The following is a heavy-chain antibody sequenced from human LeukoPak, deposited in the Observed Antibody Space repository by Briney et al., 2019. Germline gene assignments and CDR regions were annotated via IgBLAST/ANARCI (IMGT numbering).Heavy chain of an antibody. CDR2: ISGNGGRT. J-gene: IGHJ6*02. Sequence: RTGGSLRLSCAASRFSFSTYPMSWVRQAPGKGLEWVSAISGNGGRTYYADSVKGRFTISRDNSKNTLYLQMNSLRAEDTAVYYCARDAVDIVAEGLENYYGMDVWGQGTTVTVSS. D-gene: IGHD5-12*01. CDR1: RFSFSTYP. V-gene: IGHV3-23*01. CDR3: ARDAVDIVAEGLENYYGMDV.